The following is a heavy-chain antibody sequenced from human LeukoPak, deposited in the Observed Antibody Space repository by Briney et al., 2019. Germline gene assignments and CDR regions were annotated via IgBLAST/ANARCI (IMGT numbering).Heavy chain of an antibody. CDR2: IRYDGSNK. D-gene: IGHD6-13*01. CDR3: AKRAAAGPTYYYYYMDV. CDR1: GFTFSSYG. Sequence: GGSPRLSCAASGFTFSSYGMHWVRQAPGKGLEWVAFIRYDGSNKYYADSVKGRFTISRDNSKNTLYLQMNNLRAEDTAVYYCAKRAAAGPTYYYYYMDVWGKGTTVTVSS. J-gene: IGHJ6*03. V-gene: IGHV3-30*02.